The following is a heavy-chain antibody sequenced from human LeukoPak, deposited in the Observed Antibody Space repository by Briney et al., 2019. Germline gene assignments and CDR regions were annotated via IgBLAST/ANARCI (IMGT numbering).Heavy chain of an antibody. CDR3: ARAYGSGSYYANDY. V-gene: IGHV1-2*02. J-gene: IGHJ4*02. CDR2: INPNSGGT. Sequence: GASVKVSCKASGYTFTGYYMHWVRQAPGQGLEWMGWINPNSGGTNYAQKFQGRVTMTRDTSISTAYMELSRLRSDDTAVYYCARAYGSGSYYANDYWGQGTLVTVSS. CDR1: GYTFTGYY. D-gene: IGHD3-10*01.